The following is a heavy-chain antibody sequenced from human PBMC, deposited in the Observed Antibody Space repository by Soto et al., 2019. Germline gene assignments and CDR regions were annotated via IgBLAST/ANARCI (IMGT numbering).Heavy chain of an antibody. Sequence: GGSLRLSCAASGFSFINALMHWVRQAPGKGLEWVGRIKSKSDGGTTDYAAPVEGRFTISRDDSKNTLYLQMNGLQAEDTAVYYCSHAPGRRGYYGLDVWGQGTTVTVSS. CDR2: IKSKSDGGTT. J-gene: IGHJ6*02. V-gene: IGHV3-15*07. CDR3: SHAPGRRGYYGLDV. D-gene: IGHD3-10*01. CDR1: GFSFINAL.